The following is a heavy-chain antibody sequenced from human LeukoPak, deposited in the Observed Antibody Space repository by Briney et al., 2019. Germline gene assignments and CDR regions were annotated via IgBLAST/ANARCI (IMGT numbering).Heavy chain of an antibody. CDR1: GFTFDDYA. V-gene: IGHV3-9*01. Sequence: AGRSLRLSCAASGFTFDDYAMHWVRQAPGKGLEWVSGISWNSGSIGYADSVKGRFTISRDNSKNTLYLQMNSLRAEDTAVYYCAKEAHCSSTSCHQTRPRLDPWGQGTLVTVSS. CDR2: ISWNSGSI. CDR3: AKEAHCSSTSCHQTRPRLDP. J-gene: IGHJ5*02. D-gene: IGHD2-2*01.